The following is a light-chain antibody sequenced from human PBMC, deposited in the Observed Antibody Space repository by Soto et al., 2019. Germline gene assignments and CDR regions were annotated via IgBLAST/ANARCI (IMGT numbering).Light chain of an antibody. J-gene: IGLJ2*01. V-gene: IGLV2-14*01. CDR3: SSYTSSRTLV. CDR2: EVN. CDR1: STDVGAYNY. Sequence: QSVLTQPASVSESPGQSITISCTGTSTDVGAYNYVSWYQKYPGKAPKLMIYEVNYRPSGVSRRFSGSKSGNTASLTISGLQAEDEADYYCSSYTSSRTLVFGGGTKVTVL.